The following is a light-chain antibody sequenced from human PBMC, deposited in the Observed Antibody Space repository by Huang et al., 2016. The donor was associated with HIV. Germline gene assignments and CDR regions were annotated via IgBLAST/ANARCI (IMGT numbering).Light chain of an antibody. Sequence: DIRLTQSPSSLSASIGDRITITCRASQSISSYLNWYQQKPGKAPKLLIYAASSVQSGVPSRFSGSGSGTDFTLTISSLQPEDFATYYCQQSYSTTWTFGQGTKVEIK. J-gene: IGKJ1*01. CDR2: AAS. CDR3: QQSYSTTWT. V-gene: IGKV1-39*01. CDR1: QSISSY.